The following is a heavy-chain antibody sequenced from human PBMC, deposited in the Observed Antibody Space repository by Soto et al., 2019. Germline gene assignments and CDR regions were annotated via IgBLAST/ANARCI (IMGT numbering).Heavy chain of an antibody. CDR1: GFRFSSYD. J-gene: IGHJ4*02. D-gene: IGHD5-12*01. CDR3: AKGPSGYGAFDY. Sequence: QVPLVESGGGVVQPGRSLRLSCAASGFRFSSYDMHWVRQAPGKGLEWVAVISYDGRNKYHADSVKGRFTITRDNSKSTLFLQMNSLRAEDTAVYYCAKGPSGYGAFDYWCQGTLVTVSS. CDR2: ISYDGRNK. V-gene: IGHV3-30*18.